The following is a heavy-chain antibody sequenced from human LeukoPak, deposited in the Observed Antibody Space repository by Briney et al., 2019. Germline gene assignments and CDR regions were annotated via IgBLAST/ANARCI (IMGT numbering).Heavy chain of an antibody. CDR3: AQGGARVYDFWSGSDNKDIDY. CDR2: IRGSGGST. D-gene: IGHD3-3*01. CDR1: GGSISSYY. V-gene: IGHV3-23*01. J-gene: IGHJ4*02. Sequence: NPSETLSLTCTVSGGSISSYYWSWVRQAPGKGLEWVSAIRGSGGSTYYADSVKGRFTISRDNSKNTLYLQMNSLRAEDTAVYYCAQGGARVYDFWSGSDNKDIDYWGQGTLVTVSS.